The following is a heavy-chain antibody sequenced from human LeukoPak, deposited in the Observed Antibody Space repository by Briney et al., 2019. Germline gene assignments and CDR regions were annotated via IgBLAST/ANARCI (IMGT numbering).Heavy chain of an antibody. CDR2: INPNSGGT. CDR1: GYTFTGYY. CDR3: ARDLGGWELLNWFDP. Sequence: ASVKASCKASGYTFTGYYMHWVRQAPGQGLEWMGRINPNSGGTNYAQKFQGRVTMTRDTSISTAYMELSRLRSDDTAVYYCARDLGGWELLNWFDPWGQGTLVTVSS. D-gene: IGHD1-26*01. V-gene: IGHV1-2*06. J-gene: IGHJ5*02.